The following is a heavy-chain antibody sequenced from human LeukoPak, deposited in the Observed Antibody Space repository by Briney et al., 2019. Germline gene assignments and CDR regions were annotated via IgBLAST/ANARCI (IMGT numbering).Heavy chain of an antibody. CDR1: GYTFTIYD. CDR3: AREYSSSDDY. V-gene: IGHV1-8*01. J-gene: IGHJ4*02. Sequence: ASVKVSCKPSGYTFTIYDINWVRQATGQGLEWMGGMNPNSGNTGYAQKFQGRVTMTRNTFINTAYMELSSLRSEDTAVYYCAREYSSSDDYWGLGTLVTVSS. D-gene: IGHD6-19*01. CDR2: MNPNSGNT.